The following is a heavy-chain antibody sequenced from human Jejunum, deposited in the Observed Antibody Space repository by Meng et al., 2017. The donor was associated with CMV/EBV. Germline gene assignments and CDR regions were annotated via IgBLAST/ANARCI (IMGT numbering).Heavy chain of an antibody. Sequence: SSGYSFSRISATWNWIRQSPSRGLEWLGRTYYRSKWYNDYAVSVNSRITINPDTSENQFSLQLNSVTPEDTAVYYCARGVHWFDPWGQGTLVTVSS. J-gene: IGHJ5*02. V-gene: IGHV6-1*01. CDR3: ARGVHWFDP. CDR1: GYSFSRISAT. CDR2: TYYRSKWYN. D-gene: IGHD3-16*01.